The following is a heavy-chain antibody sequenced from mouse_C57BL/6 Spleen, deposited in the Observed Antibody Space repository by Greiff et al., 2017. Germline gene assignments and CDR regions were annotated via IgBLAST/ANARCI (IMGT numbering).Heavy chain of an antibody. CDR2: INPNNGGT. CDR1: GYTFTDYN. D-gene: IGHD1-1*01. J-gene: IGHJ3*01. CDR3: ARRYGSRTGFAY. Sequence: EVKLMESGPELVKPGASVKMSCKASGYTFTDYNMHWVKQSHGKSLEWIGYINPNNGGTSYNQKFKGKATLTVNKSSSTAYMELRSLTSEDSAVYYCARRYGSRTGFAYWGQGTLVTVSA. V-gene: IGHV1-22*01.